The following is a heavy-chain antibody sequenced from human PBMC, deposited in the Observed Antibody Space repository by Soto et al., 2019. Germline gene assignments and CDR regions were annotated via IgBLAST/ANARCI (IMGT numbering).Heavy chain of an antibody. V-gene: IGHV3-30-3*01. J-gene: IGHJ4*01. Sequence: GGSLRLSCTASGFMFSAYAMLWVRQAPGKGLEWVAAMSYDGTNTYYADSLKGRFTTSRDNSKNTLFLQMSSLTADDSAVYYCARDPSQYTSGWYGIDFWGLGTPVTGSS. CDR2: MSYDGTNT. CDR1: GFMFSAYA. D-gene: IGHD6-19*01. CDR3: ARDPSQYTSGWYGIDF.